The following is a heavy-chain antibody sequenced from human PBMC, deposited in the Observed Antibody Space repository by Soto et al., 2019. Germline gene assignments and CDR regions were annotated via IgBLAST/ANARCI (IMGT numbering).Heavy chain of an antibody. Sequence: SETLSLTCAFSCGSIISGGYSWSWIRQPPGKGLEWIGYISQSGSTFYNVSLKSRVTIAGDRSKNQFSLNLSSVIVADTAVYYCARGANSAYDYGAFDIWGQGTMVTVSS. CDR2: ISQSGST. CDR1: CGSIISGGYS. J-gene: IGHJ3*02. D-gene: IGHD5-12*01. V-gene: IGHV4-30-2*01. CDR3: ARGANSAYDYGAFDI.